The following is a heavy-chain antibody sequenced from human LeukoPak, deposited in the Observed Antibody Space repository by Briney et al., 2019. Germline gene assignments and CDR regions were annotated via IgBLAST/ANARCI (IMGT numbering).Heavy chain of an antibody. CDR2: IKHDGSEK. CDR3: ARHNYCQFDY. D-gene: IGHD1-1*01. J-gene: IGHJ4*02. V-gene: IGHV3-7*01. Sequence: GGSLRLSCTASGFTFNSYSMTWVRQAPGMGLEWVANIKHDGSEKYYVDSVRGRFTISRDNAKNSLYLQMNTLRAEDTAVYFCARHNYCQFDYWGQGTLVTASS. CDR1: GFTFNSYS.